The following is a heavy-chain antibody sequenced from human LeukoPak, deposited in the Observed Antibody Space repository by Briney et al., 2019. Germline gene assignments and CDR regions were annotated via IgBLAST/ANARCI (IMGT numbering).Heavy chain of an antibody. V-gene: IGHV1-2*02. J-gene: IGHJ6*03. Sequence: ASVKVSCKASGYTFTGYFMHWVRQAPGQGLEWMGWINPNSGGTNYAQKFQDRVTMTRDTSISTACMELSRLRSDDTAVYYCARVRHSSSWRYYYYYMDVWGKGTTVTVSS. D-gene: IGHD6-13*01. CDR3: ARVRHSSSWRYYYYYMDV. CDR1: GYTFTGYF. CDR2: INPNSGGT.